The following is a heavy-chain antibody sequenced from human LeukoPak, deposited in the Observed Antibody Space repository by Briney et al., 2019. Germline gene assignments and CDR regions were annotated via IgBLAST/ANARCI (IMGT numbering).Heavy chain of an antibody. V-gene: IGHV4-34*01. J-gene: IGHJ3*02. CDR2: INHSGST. CDR3: ARRRDPDDYGDYGSWAFDI. Sequence: SETLSLTCAVYGGSFSGYYWSWIRQPPGKGLEWIGEINHSGSTNYNPSLKSRVTISVDTSKNQFSLKLSSVTAADTAVYYCARRRDPDDYGDYGSWAFDIWGQGTMVTVSS. D-gene: IGHD4-17*01. CDR1: GGSFSGYY.